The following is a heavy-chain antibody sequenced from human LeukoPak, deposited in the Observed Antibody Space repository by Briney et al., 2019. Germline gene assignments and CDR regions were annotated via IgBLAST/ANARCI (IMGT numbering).Heavy chain of an antibody. D-gene: IGHD3-16*01. Sequence: GGSLRLSCAASGFTFSSYAMSWVRQAPGKGLEWVSAISGSGGSTYYADSVKGRFTISRDNSKNTLYLQMNSLRAEDTAVYYCAKWDCVWDSGDYYYGMDVWGQGTTVTVSS. J-gene: IGHJ6*02. CDR3: AKWDCVWDSGDYYYGMDV. CDR1: GFTFSSYA. CDR2: ISGSGGST. V-gene: IGHV3-23*01.